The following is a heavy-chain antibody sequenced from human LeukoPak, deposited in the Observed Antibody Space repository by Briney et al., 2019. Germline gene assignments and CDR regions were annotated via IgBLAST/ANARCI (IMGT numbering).Heavy chain of an antibody. CDR3: ARAGRIAARPYYYYYMDV. CDR2: ISPISGGT. V-gene: IGHV1-2*02. Sequence: ASVKVSCKACGYTFTGYYMHWVRQAPGQGLEWMGWISPISGGTNYAQKFQGRVTMTRDTSISPAYLELSRLRSDDTAVYYCARAGRIAARPYYYYYMDVWGKGTTVTISS. CDR1: GYTFTGYY. J-gene: IGHJ6*03. D-gene: IGHD6-6*01.